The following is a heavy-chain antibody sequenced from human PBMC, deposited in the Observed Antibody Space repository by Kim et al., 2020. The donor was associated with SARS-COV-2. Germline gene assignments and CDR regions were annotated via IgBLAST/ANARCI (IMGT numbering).Heavy chain of an antibody. CDR1: GYTLTELS. Sequence: ASVKVSCKVSGYTLTELSMHWVRQAPGKGLEWMGGFDPEDGETIYAQKFQGRVTMTEDTSTDTAYMELSSLRSEDTAVYYCATLLTETTMVRAIRREIWFDPWGQGTLVTVSS. D-gene: IGHD3-10*01. J-gene: IGHJ5*02. V-gene: IGHV1-24*01. CDR2: FDPEDGET. CDR3: ATLLTETTMVRAIRREIWFDP.